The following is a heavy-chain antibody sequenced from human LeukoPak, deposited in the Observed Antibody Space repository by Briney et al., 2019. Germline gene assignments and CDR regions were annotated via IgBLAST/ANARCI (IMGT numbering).Heavy chain of an antibody. Sequence: ASVKVSCKASGYTFTSYGISWVRQAPGQGLEWMGWISAYNGNTNYAQKLQGRVTMTTDTSTSTAYMELRSLRSDDTAVYYCAREHCSGGSFHGTGFDPWGQGTLVTVSS. CDR3: AREHCSGGSFHGTGFDP. V-gene: IGHV1-18*01. CDR1: GYTFTSYG. D-gene: IGHD2-15*01. CDR2: ISAYNGNT. J-gene: IGHJ5*02.